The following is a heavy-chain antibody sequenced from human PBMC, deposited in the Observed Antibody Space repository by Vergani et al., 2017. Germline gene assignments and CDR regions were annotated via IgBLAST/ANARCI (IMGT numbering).Heavy chain of an antibody. J-gene: IGHJ4*02. Sequence: QVQLVQSGAEVKKPGASVKVSCKASGYTFTGYYMHWVRQAPGQGLEWMGWINPNSGGTNYAQKFQGWVTMTRDTSISTAYMELSRLRSDDTAVYYCAREGAEGYYDSSGYYGHWGQGTLVTVSS. CDR1: GYTFTGYY. D-gene: IGHD3-22*01. CDR3: AREGAEGYYDSSGYYGH. V-gene: IGHV1-2*04. CDR2: INPNSGGT.